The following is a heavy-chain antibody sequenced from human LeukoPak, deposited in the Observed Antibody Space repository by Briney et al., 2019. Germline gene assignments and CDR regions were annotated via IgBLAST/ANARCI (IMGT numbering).Heavy chain of an antibody. CDR2: IYYSGST. Sequence: SETLSLTCTVSGGSISSYYWSWIRQPPGKGLEWIGYIYYSGSTYYNPSLKSRVTISVDTSKNQFSLKLSSVTAADTAVYYCARGGVVTAPAAFDIWGQGTMVTVSS. J-gene: IGHJ3*02. V-gene: IGHV4-59*08. CDR3: ARGGVVTAPAAFDI. D-gene: IGHD2-21*02. CDR1: GGSISSYY.